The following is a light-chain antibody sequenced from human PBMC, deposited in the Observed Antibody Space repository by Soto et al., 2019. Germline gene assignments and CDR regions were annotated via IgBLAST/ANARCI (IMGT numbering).Light chain of an antibody. V-gene: IGKV1-5*01. CDR1: QSVNKW. CDR2: GAS. J-gene: IGKJ4*01. Sequence: DIQMTQSPSTLSASVGDRVTITCRASQSVNKWLAWYQHKPGTAPNLLIYGASTLQSGVPSRFGGSGSGTEFTLTISSLQPDDFATYYCQQYQTYPLTFGGGTKVEIE. CDR3: QQYQTYPLT.